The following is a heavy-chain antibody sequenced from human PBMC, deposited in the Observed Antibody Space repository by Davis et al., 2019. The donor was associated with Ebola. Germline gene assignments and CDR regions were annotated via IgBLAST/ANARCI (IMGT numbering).Heavy chain of an antibody. CDR3: ARDYYYYGSGSYHYHFDY. CDR1: GFTFSSYS. D-gene: IGHD3-10*01. J-gene: IGHJ4*02. V-gene: IGHV3-21*01. CDR2: ISSSSYI. Sequence: GGSLRLSCAASGFTFSSYSMNWVRQAPGKGLEWVSSISSSSYIYYADSVKGRFTISRDNAKNSLYLQMNSLRAEDTAVYYCARDYYYYGSGSYHYHFDYWGQGTLVTVSS.